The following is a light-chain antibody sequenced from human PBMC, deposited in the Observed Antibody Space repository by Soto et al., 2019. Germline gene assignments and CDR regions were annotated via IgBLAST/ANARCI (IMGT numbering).Light chain of an antibody. V-gene: IGKV3-11*01. J-gene: IGKJ4*01. CDR2: DAS. CDR1: QSVASY. CDR3: QQRSTGPRT. Sequence: EIVLTQSPATLSLSPGERATLSCRASQSVASYLGWYQQKPGQAPRLLIYDASNRATGIPARFSGSGSGTDFTLSISSLEPEDFAVYYCQQRSTGPRTFGGGTMVEIK.